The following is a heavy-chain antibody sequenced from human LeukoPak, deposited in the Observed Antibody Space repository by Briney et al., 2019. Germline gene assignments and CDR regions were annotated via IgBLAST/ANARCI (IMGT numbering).Heavy chain of an antibody. J-gene: IGHJ4*02. CDR3: AVEAVSTSTGWDY. D-gene: IGHD5/OR15-5a*01. CDR2: IYSGGST. Sequence: PGGSLRLSCAASGFTVSSNYMSWVRQAPGKGLEWVSVIYSGGSTYYADYVKGRVTIYRDNSKNTLYLQMNSLRAEDTAAYYCAVEAVSTSTGWDYWGQGTLVTVSS. V-gene: IGHV3-53*01. CDR1: GFTVSSNY.